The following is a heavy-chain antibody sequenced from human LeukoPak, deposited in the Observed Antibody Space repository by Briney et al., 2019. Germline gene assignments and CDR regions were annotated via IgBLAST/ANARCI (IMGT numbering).Heavy chain of an antibody. CDR1: GGSITNRY. CDR3: VRVGEIWSNGGYFDP. Sequence: SETLSLTCTVSGGSITNRYWSWIRQPAGKGLEWLGRIYSTGTTAYNASLTSRLTMSVDTSKSQFSLKLNSVTAADTAVYYCVRVGEIWSNGGYFDPWGQGTLVTVSS. J-gene: IGHJ4*01. CDR2: IYSTGTT. D-gene: IGHD3-16*01. V-gene: IGHV4-4*07.